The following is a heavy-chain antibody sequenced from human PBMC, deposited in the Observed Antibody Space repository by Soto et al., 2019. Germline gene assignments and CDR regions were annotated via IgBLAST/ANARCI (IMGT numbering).Heavy chain of an antibody. J-gene: IGHJ4*02. CDR3: AKDAKVVPAAIRSDVFDY. CDR1: GFTFSSYA. D-gene: IGHD2-2*02. Sequence: GWSLRLSCAASGFTFSSYAMSWVRQAPGKGLEWVSAISGSGGSTYYADSVKGRFTISRDNSKNTLYLQMNSLRAEDTAVYYCAKDAKVVPAAIRSDVFDYWGQGTLVTVSS. CDR2: ISGSGGST. V-gene: IGHV3-23*01.